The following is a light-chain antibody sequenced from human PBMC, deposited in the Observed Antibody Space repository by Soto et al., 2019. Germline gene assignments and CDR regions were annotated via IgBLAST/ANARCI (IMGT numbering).Light chain of an antibody. CDR3: HQSHSIPWT. CDR1: QTISSH. CDR2: PAS. Sequence: DIQMTQSPSSLSASVGDRVTITCRASQTISSHLNWYQQKPGKAPKVLISPASSLQSGVPSRFSGSGSGTDFTLTISSLQPADFATYYCHQSHSIPWTFGQGTKVEIK. J-gene: IGKJ1*01. V-gene: IGKV1-39*01.